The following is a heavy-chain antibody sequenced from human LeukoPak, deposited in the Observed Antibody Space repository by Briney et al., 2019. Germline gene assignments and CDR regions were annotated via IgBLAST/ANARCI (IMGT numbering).Heavy chain of an antibody. D-gene: IGHD6-13*01. CDR3: AKDGDSSSWAYYYYGMDV. Sequence: GESLRLSCAASGFAFSSYALSWVRQAAGKGLEWVSAISGSGDNTYYADSVKGRFTISRDNSKNTLYLQMNSLRAEDTAVYYCAKDGDSSSWAYYYYGMDVWGQGTTVTVSS. CDR2: ISGSGDNT. J-gene: IGHJ6*02. CDR1: GFAFSSYA. V-gene: IGHV3-23*01.